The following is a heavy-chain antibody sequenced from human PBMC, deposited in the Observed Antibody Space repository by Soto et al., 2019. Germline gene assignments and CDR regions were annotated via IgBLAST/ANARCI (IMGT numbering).Heavy chain of an antibody. CDR1: GGTFSSYA. J-gene: IGHJ6*02. CDR3: ASPNREWLPPARDYYYGMDV. D-gene: IGHD3-3*01. Sequence: QVQLVQSGAEVKKPGSSVKVSCKASGGTFSSYAISWVRQAPGQGLEWMGGIIPIFGTANYAQKFQGRVTITAEKSTGTGYLELSSLRSEDTAVYLCASPNREWLPPARDYYYGMDVWGQGTTVTVSS. V-gene: IGHV1-69*06. CDR2: IIPIFGTA.